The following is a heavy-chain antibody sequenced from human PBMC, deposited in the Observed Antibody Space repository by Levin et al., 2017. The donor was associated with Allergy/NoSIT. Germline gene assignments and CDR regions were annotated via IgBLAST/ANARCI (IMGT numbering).Heavy chain of an antibody. CDR1: GVSVSSGSSY. CDR3: ARVRGDDNYYFDL. D-gene: IGHD2-21*02. J-gene: IGHJ4*02. Sequence: PGGSLRLSCTVSGVSVSSGSSYWSWIRQTPGKGLEWIAYIDDRGSTDYNPSLTGRATISLDTSKNQFSLRLRSMTPADTAVYYCARVRGDDNYYFDLWGQGILVAVSS. V-gene: IGHV4-61*01. CDR2: IDDRGST.